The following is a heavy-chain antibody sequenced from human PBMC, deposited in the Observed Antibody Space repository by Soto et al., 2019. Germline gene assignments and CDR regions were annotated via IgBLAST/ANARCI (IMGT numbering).Heavy chain of an antibody. CDR1: GGSISSYY. Sequence: QVQLQESGPGLVKPSETLSLTCTVSGGSISSYYWSWIRQPPGKGLEWIGYINYSGSTTYNPSLRSRVTISVDTSKNQLSLRLSSVTAADTAVYYCARHVNRGAIIDYWGQGTLVTVSS. V-gene: IGHV4-59*08. J-gene: IGHJ4*02. CDR2: INYSGST. D-gene: IGHD3-10*01. CDR3: ARHVNRGAIIDY.